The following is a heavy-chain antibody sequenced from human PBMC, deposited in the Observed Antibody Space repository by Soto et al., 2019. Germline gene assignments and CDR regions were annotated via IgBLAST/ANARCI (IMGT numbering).Heavy chain of an antibody. D-gene: IGHD7-27*01. CDR1: GFTFSSHA. J-gene: IGHJ6*03. Sequence: GSLRLSCAASGFTFSSHAISWVRQAPGRGLEWVSSVSGSGGNTYHADSVKGRFTISRDNSNSMVYLQMNSLSAEDTAVYYCAKNWGSSLYYYMDVWGKGTTVTVSS. CDR2: VSGSGGNT. V-gene: IGHV3-23*01. CDR3: AKNWGSSLYYYMDV.